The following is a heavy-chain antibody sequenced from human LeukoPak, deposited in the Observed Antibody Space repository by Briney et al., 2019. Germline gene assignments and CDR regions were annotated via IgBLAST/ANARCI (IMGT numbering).Heavy chain of an antibody. CDR2: ISSSTSTI. J-gene: IGHJ6*03. Sequence: PGGSLRLSCAASGFTFRRDGMNWVRHPPGKWLEWLSYISSSTSTINYADSVKGRFTISRDNAKNSLYLQMNSLRAEDTAVYFCARDKKPLGSMDVWGKGTTVTVSS. V-gene: IGHV3-48*01. CDR1: GFTFRRDG. CDR3: ARDKKPLGSMDV. D-gene: IGHD1-1*01.